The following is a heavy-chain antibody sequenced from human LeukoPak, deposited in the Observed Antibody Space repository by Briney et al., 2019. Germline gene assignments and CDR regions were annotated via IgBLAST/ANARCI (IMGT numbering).Heavy chain of an antibody. D-gene: IGHD3-3*01. J-gene: IGHJ4*02. CDR2: ISGSGVST. CDR1: GFTFSSYA. CDR3: AKPITIFGVVIDYDY. Sequence: PGGSLRLSCAASGFTFSSYAMSWVRQAPGKGLEWVSAISGSGVSTYYADSVKGRFTISRDNSKNTLYLQMNSLRAEDTAVYYCAKPITIFGVVIDYDYWGQGTLVTVSS. V-gene: IGHV3-23*01.